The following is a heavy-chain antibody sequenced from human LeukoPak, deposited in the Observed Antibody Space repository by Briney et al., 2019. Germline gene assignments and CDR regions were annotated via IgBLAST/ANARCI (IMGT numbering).Heavy chain of an antibody. CDR2: INPSGGST. V-gene: IGHV1-46*01. CDR1: GYTFTSYY. J-gene: IGHJ6*03. D-gene: IGHD6-6*01. CDR3: ARTPYSSSSIYYYYYMDV. Sequence: ASVKVSCKASGYTFTSYYMHWVRQAPGQGLEWMGIINPSGGSTSYAQKFQGRVTMTRDMSTSTVYMELSSLRSEDTAVYYCARTPYSSSSIYYYYYMDVWGKGTTVTVSS.